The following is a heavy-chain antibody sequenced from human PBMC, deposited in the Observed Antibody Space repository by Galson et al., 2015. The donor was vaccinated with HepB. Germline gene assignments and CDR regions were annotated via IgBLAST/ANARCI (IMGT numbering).Heavy chain of an antibody. Sequence: SLRLSCAASGFTFSTYAMHWVRQAPGKGLEWVAVISYDGSNKFYADSVKGRFTVSRDNSRNTLYLQVNGLRAEDTAVYYCARGHQDDLGYWGQGTLVTVSS. D-gene: IGHD3-3*01. J-gene: IGHJ4*02. CDR2: ISYDGSNK. CDR1: GFTFSTYA. V-gene: IGHV3-30*04. CDR3: ARGHQDDLGY.